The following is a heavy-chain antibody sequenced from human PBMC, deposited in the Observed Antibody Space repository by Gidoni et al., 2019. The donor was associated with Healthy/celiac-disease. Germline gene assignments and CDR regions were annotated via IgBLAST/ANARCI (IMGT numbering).Heavy chain of an antibody. Sequence: QVQLQESGPGLGKPSETLALTCTVPGGSISSYYWSWIRQPAGKGLEWIGRIYTSGSTNYNPSLKSRVTMSVDTSKNQFSLKLSSVTAADTAVYYCARGSSGWSGRDAFDIWGQGTMVTVSS. V-gene: IGHV4-4*07. D-gene: IGHD6-19*01. CDR2: IYTSGST. CDR1: GGSISSYY. CDR3: ARGSSGWSGRDAFDI. J-gene: IGHJ3*02.